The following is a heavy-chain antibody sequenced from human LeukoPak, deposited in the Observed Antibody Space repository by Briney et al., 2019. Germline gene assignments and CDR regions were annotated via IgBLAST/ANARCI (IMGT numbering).Heavy chain of an antibody. CDR2: ISSDGRNK. Sequence: GGSLRLSCVASGFTFSSYAMHWVRQAPGKGLEWVAFISSDGRNKYYADSVKGRFTISRDNSKNTLYLQMNSLRAEDTAVYYCARDSGEMATRSYYFDYWGQGTLVTVSS. V-gene: IGHV3-30*04. J-gene: IGHJ4*02. D-gene: IGHD5-24*01. CDR1: GFTFSSYA. CDR3: ARDSGEMATRSYYFDY.